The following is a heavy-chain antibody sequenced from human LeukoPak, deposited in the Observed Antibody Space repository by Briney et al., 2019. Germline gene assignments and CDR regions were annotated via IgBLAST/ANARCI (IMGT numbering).Heavy chain of an antibody. CDR2: INPNSGDT. CDR3: ARESDPVDRQLWSI. Sequence: ASVKVSCRASGYIFTGYYMHWVRQAPGQGLEWMGWINPNSGDTNFAQKFQGRVTMTRDTSISTAYMELSRLRSDDTAVYYCARESDPVDRQLWSIWGQGTMVTVSS. V-gene: IGHV1-2*02. D-gene: IGHD5-18*01. CDR1: GYIFTGYY. J-gene: IGHJ3*02.